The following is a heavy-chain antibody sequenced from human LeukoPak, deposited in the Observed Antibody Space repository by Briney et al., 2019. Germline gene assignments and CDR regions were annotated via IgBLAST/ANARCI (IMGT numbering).Heavy chain of an antibody. J-gene: IGHJ4*02. Sequence: PGGSLRLSCAASGFTFSSYAMSWVRQAPGKGLEWVSAISGSGGSTYYADSVKGRFTISRDNSKNTLYLQMNSLRAEDTAVYYCARMEDYVWGSHRSDYWGQGTLVTVSS. D-gene: IGHD3-16*02. CDR1: GFTFSSYA. CDR3: ARMEDYVWGSHRSDY. V-gene: IGHV3-23*01. CDR2: ISGSGGST.